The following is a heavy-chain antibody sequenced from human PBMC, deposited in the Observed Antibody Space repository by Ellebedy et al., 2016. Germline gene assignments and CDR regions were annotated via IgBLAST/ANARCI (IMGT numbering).Heavy chain of an antibody. D-gene: IGHD3-3*01. V-gene: IGHV3-11*04. CDR3: ARDGDFWSGYSVFDY. J-gene: IGHJ4*02. CDR2: ISSSGSTV. CDR1: GFTFSDYY. Sequence: GGSLRLSCAASGFTFSDYYMSWIRQAPGKGLEWVSYISSSGSTVYYADSVKGRFTISRDNSKNTLYLQMNSLRAEDTAVYYCARDGDFWSGYSVFDYWGQGTLVTVSS.